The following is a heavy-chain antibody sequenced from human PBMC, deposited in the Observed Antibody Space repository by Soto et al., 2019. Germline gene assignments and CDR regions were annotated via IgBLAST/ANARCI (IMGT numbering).Heavy chain of an antibody. CDR3: ARNTDHRLVRGWLDP. D-gene: IGHD3-10*01. CDR1: GLTFSTPA. CDR2: ISHDGSHE. Sequence: PGGSLRLSCAASGLTFSTPAMHWVRQAPGKGLEWVALISHDGSHEYYGDSVEGRFSVSRDNSHNILHLQMNSLRIEDTAVYFCARNTDHRLVRGWLDPWGQGTLVTVSS. J-gene: IGHJ5*02. V-gene: IGHV3-30-3*01.